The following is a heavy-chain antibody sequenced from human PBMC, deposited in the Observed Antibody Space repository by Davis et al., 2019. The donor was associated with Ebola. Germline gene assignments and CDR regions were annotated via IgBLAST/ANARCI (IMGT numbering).Heavy chain of an antibody. CDR1: GGTVSSGSYY. Sequence: MPSETLSLTCTVSGGTVSSGSYYWSWIRQPPGKGLEWIGYIYYSGSTNYNPSLKSRVTISVDTSKNQFSLKLSSVTAADTAVYYCARGLRLGELSFKYWYFDLWGRGTLVTVSS. CDR3: ARGLRLGELSFKYWYFDL. J-gene: IGHJ2*01. V-gene: IGHV4-61*01. D-gene: IGHD3-16*02. CDR2: IYYSGST.